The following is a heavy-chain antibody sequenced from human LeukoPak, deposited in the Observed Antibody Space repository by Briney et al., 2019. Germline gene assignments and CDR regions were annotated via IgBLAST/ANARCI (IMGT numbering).Heavy chain of an antibody. D-gene: IGHD2-15*01. CDR1: GASISNTDHY. J-gene: IGHJ5*02. CDR3: ARGGGILTFDP. Sequence: SETLSLTCTVSGASISNTDHYWSWIRQPPGKGLEWIGYIYDTGSTYYKPSLKSRLTISLDTSKNQFSLKLSSVTAADTAVYYCARGGGILTFDPWGQGTLVTVSS. V-gene: IGHV4-30-4*01. CDR2: IYDTGST.